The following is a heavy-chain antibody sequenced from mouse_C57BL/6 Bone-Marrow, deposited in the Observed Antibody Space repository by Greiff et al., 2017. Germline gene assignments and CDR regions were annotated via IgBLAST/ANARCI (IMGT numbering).Heavy chain of an antibody. CDR3: AAYDYDGWYFDV. V-gene: IGHV1-19*01. Sequence: VQLQQSGPVLVKPGASVKMSCKASGYTFTDYYMNWVKQSHGKRLEWIGVINPYNGGTSYNQKFKGKATLTVDKSSSTAYMELNSLTSEDSAVYYCAAYDYDGWYFDVWGTGTTVTVSS. CDR2: INPYNGGT. D-gene: IGHD2-4*01. CDR1: GYTFTDYY. J-gene: IGHJ1*03.